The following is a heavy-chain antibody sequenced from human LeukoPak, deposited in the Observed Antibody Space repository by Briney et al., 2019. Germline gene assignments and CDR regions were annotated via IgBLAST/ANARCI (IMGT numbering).Heavy chain of an antibody. J-gene: IGHJ4*02. CDR3: AKSSVYGGNSQNY. V-gene: IGHV4-59*03. CDR2: IYYSGSS. D-gene: IGHD4-23*01. CDR1: GGSIYTYY. Sequence: PSETLSLTCTISGGSIYTYYWSWIRHTPSKGRERMGYIYYSGSSNYTHTLKSRVNISLDTSKNQCSLNLSFVSAAETAVYYCAKSSVYGGNSQNYWGQGNLVTVSS.